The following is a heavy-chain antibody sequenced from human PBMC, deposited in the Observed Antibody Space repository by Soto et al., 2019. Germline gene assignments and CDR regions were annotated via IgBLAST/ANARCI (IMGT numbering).Heavy chain of an antibody. V-gene: IGHV4-30-2*01. CDR3: ARGLISGSHYSGGWYYFDS. J-gene: IGHJ4*02. CDR2: IYHSGSA. Sequence: SETLSLTCAFSGGSISSGGYSLSWIRQPPGKGLEWIGYIYHSGSANYNPSLKSRVTISVHTSKSQFSLELSSVTAADTAVYYCARGLISGSHYSGGWYYFDSWGQGTQVTVSS. D-gene: IGHD1-26*01. CDR1: GGSISSGGYS.